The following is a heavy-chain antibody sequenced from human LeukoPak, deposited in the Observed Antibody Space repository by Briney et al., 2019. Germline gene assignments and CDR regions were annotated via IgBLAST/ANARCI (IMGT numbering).Heavy chain of an antibody. V-gene: IGHV4-31*03. CDR2: IYYSGST. CDR1: GGSISSGGYY. D-gene: IGHD2-21*02. J-gene: IGHJ5*02. CDR3: AGGSYCGGDCYHDWFDP. Sequence: SETLSLTCTVSGGSISSGGYYWSWIRQHPGKGLEWIGYIYYSGSTYYNPSLKSRVTISVDTSKNQFSLKLSSVTAADTAVYYCAGGSYCGGDCYHDWFDPWGQGTLVTVSS.